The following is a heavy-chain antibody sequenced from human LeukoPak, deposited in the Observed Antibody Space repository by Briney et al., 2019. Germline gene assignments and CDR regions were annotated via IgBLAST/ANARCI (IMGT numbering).Heavy chain of an antibody. V-gene: IGHV3-23*01. Sequence: GGSLRLSCAASGFTFSSYAMSWVRQAPGKGLEWVSAISGSGGSTYHADSVKGRFTISRDNSKNTVYLEMNSLRVEDTAVYYCAKGTVRSCSGPSCYPLDSWGQGTLVTVSS. CDR2: ISGSGGST. CDR1: GFTFSSYA. CDR3: AKGTVRSCSGPSCYPLDS. D-gene: IGHD2-15*01. J-gene: IGHJ4*02.